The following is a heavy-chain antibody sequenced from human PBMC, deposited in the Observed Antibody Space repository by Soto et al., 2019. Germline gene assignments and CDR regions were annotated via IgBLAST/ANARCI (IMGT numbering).Heavy chain of an antibody. D-gene: IGHD6-13*01. J-gene: IGHJ4*02. CDR1: GGSLSDYS. CDR3: ASQSSSWYSPFDY. CDR2: IDNSGST. V-gene: IGHV4-34*01. Sequence: SETLSLTCAVYGGSLSDYSWTWIRQAPRRGLEWIGEIDNSGSTNYNPSLKSRVTISVDTSKNQFSLKLSSVTAADTAVYYCASQSSSWYSPFDYWGQGTLVTVSS.